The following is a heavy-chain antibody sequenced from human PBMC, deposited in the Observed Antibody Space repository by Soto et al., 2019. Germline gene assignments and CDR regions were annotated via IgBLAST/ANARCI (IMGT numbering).Heavy chain of an antibody. D-gene: IGHD2-2*01. J-gene: IGHJ6*02. V-gene: IGHV4-59*08. CDR2: IYYSGST. CDR3: ARQKVVPAALSYYYYYGMDV. CDR1: GGSFSGYY. Sequence: PSETLSLTCAVYGGSFSGYYWSWIRQPPGKGLEWIGYIYYSGSTNYNPSLKSRVTISVDTSKSQFSLKLSSVTAADTAVYYCARQKVVPAALSYYYYYGMDVWGQGTTVTVSS.